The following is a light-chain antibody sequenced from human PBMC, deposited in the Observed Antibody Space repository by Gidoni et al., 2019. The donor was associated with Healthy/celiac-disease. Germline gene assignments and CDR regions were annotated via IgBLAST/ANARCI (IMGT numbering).Light chain of an antibody. V-gene: IGLV3-25*03. CDR2: KDS. J-gene: IGLJ1*01. CDR3: QSADSSGTYYV. Sequence: SYELTHPPSVSVSPGQTARITCSGDALPKQYAYWYQQKPGQAPALVIYKDSERPSGIPERFSGSSSGTTVTLTISGVQAEDEADYYCQSADSSGTYYVFGTGTKVTVL. CDR1: ALPKQY.